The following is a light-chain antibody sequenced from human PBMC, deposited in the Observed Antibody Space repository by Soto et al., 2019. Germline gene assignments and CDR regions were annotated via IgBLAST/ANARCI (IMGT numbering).Light chain of an antibody. V-gene: IGKV3-11*01. Sequence: EVVLTQSPDTLSLPPGERATLSCRPSQSSSSYLAWYQQKPGQAPRLLIYDASSRATGIPARFSGSGSGTDFTLTIISREPEDFAVYYCQQLTDWTPQWTFGLGTTVEIK. CDR2: DAS. CDR1: QSSSSY. J-gene: IGKJ1*01. CDR3: QQLTDWTPQWT.